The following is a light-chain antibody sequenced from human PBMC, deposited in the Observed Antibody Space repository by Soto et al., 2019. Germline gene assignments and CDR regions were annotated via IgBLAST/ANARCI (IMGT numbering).Light chain of an antibody. CDR2: NNN. CDR3: AAWDDSLNGWV. Sequence: SVVTQPPSASGTPGQRVTISCSGGRSNIGRNTVNWYQQLPGTAPKLLIFNNNQRPSGVPDRFSGSKSDTSASLAISGLQSEDEGGYYCAAWDDSLNGWVFGGGTKLTVL. J-gene: IGLJ3*02. V-gene: IGLV1-44*01. CDR1: RSNIGRNT.